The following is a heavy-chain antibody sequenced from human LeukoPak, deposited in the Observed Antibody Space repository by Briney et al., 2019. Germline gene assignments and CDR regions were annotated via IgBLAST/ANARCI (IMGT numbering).Heavy chain of an antibody. CDR3: ARLRTLTGYFAGVFGAFDI. CDR1: GGSISIYY. CDR2: INHSGST. D-gene: IGHD3-9*01. J-gene: IGHJ3*02. Sequence: PSETLSLTCTVSGGSISIYYWSWIRQPPGKGLEWIGEINHSGSTNYNPSLKSRVTISVDTSKNQFSLKLSSVTAADTAVYYCARLRTLTGYFAGVFGAFDIWGQGTMVTVSS. V-gene: IGHV4-34*01.